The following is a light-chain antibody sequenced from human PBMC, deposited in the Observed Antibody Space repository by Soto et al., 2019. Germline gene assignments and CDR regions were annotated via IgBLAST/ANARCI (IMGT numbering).Light chain of an antibody. V-gene: IGLV4-60*03. CDR1: SGHSSYI. J-gene: IGLJ2*01. Sequence: QHVLTQSSSAYASLGSSVKLTCTLSSGHSSYIIAWHQQQPGKAPRYLMKLEDSGIYNKGSGVPDRFSGSSSGADRYLTISNLQSEDEADYYCETWDSNTRVFGGGTKVTVL. CDR2: LEDSGIY. CDR3: ETWDSNTRV.